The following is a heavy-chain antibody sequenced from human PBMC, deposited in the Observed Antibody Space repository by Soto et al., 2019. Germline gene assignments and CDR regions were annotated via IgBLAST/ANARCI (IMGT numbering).Heavy chain of an antibody. V-gene: IGHV4-31*03. CDR2: IYHSGST. CDR1: GDSISSGTYY. Sequence: PSETLSLTCTVSGDSISSGTYYWSWIRQLPGKGLEWIGYIYHSGSTYYNPSLKSRVTISVDTSKNQFSLKLSSVTAADTAVYYCARVTMVRGVLNWFDPWGQGTLVTVSS. J-gene: IGHJ5*02. CDR3: ARVTMVRGVLNWFDP. D-gene: IGHD3-10*01.